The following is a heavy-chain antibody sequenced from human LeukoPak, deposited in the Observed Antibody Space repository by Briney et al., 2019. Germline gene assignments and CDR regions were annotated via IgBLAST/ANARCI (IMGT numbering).Heavy chain of an antibody. J-gene: IGHJ4*02. D-gene: IGHD3-10*01. CDR3: ARDVWSSDLTSMVRPGAY. Sequence: PGGSLRLSCAASGFTFSSYGMHWVRQAPGKGLEWVAFIRYDGSNKYYADSVKGRFTISRDNSKNTLYLQMNSLRAEDTAVYYCARDVWSSDLTSMVRPGAYWGQGTLVTVSS. CDR1: GFTFSSYG. V-gene: IGHV3-30*02. CDR2: IRYDGSNK.